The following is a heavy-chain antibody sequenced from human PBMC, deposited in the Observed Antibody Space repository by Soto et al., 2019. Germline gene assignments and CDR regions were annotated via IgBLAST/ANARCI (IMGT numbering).Heavy chain of an antibody. CDR2: IYYSGST. CDR1: GGSISSYY. V-gene: IGHV4-59*01. D-gene: IGHD3-10*01. J-gene: IGHJ4*02. Sequence: QVQLQESGPGLVKPSETLSLTCTVSGGSISSYYWSWIRQPPGKGLEWIGYIYYSGSTNYNPSLKSRVTISVDTSKNQFSLKLSSVTGADMAVYYCARDNYGSGVFDYWGQGTLVTVSS. CDR3: ARDNYGSGVFDY.